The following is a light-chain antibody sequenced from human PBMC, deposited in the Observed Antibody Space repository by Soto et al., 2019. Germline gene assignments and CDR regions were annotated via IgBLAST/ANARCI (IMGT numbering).Light chain of an antibody. J-gene: IGKJ1*01. CDR1: QSVRSN. CDR2: DAS. V-gene: IGKV3D-20*02. CDR3: QQSYSTPWT. Sequence: IVMTQSPATLSVSPGERATLSCRASQSVRSNLAWYQQKPGQAPRLLIYDASSRATGIPDRFSGSGSGTDFTLTISRPEPEDFATYYCQQSYSTPWTFGQGTKV.